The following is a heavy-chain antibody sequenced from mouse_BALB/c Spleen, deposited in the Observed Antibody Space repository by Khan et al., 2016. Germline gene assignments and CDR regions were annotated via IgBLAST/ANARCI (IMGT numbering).Heavy chain of an antibody. CDR2: ISYDGSN. CDR1: GYSITSGYY. D-gene: IGHD4-1*01. V-gene: IGHV3-6*02. J-gene: IGHJ1*01. CDR3: ARGGLGPRYFDV. Sequence: VQLKESGPGLVKPSQSLSLTCSVSGYSITSGYYWNWIRQFPGNKLEWMGYISYDGSNHYNPSLRNRISITRDTSKHQFFLNLNSVTTEDTATXYCARGGLGPRYFDVWGAGTTVTVSS.